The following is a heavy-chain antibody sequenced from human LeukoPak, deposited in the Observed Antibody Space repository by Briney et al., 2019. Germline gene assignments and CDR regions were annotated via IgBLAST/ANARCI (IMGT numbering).Heavy chain of an antibody. J-gene: IGHJ4*02. Sequence: GGSLRLSCAASGFSFSRYGMNWVRQAPGKGLEWISYISSGSTSIYYAPSVKGRFTISRDNANSSMYLQLNNVRSDDTAIYYCAKAPGEQLWLNGHFFNWGQGTLVTVSS. V-gene: IGHV3-48*01. D-gene: IGHD5-18*01. CDR1: GFSFSRYG. CDR3: AKAPGEQLWLNGHFFN. CDR2: ISSGSTSI.